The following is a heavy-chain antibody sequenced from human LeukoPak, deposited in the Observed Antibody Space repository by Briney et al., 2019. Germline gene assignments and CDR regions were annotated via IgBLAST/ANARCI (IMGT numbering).Heavy chain of an antibody. CDR1: GGSISSSSYY. CDR2: IYYSGST. D-gene: IGHD3-10*01. Sequence: PSETLSLTCTVSGGSISSSSYYWGWIRQPPGKGLEWIGSIYYSGSTYYNPSLKSRVTISVDTSKNQFSLKLSSVTAADTAVYYCAAVVRSGSHNWFDPWGQGTLVTVSS. V-gene: IGHV4-39*01. CDR3: AAVVRSGSHNWFDP. J-gene: IGHJ5*02.